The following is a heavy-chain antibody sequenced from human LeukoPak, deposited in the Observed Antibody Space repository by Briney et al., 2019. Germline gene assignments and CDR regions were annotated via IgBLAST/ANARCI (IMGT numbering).Heavy chain of an antibody. CDR3: ARLTGPSSPGVDY. D-gene: IGHD1-14*01. CDR2: IDADGSAT. V-gene: IGHV3-74*01. CDR1: GFTFSSYS. J-gene: IGHJ4*02. Sequence: GGSLRLSCAASGFTFSSYSMHWVRQAPGKGLVWVSGIDADGSATVYADSVKGRSTISRDNAKNTVFLQMNSLTAEDTAVYFCARLTGPSSPGVDYWGQGTLVTVSS.